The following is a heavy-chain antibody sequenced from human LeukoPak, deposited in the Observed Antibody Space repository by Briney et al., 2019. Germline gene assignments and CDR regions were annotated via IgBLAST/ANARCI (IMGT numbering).Heavy chain of an antibody. V-gene: IGHV3-7*03. CDR1: GFTFSSYW. Sequence: AGGSLRLSCAASGFTFSSYWMSWVRQAPGKGLEWVANIKQDGSEKYYVDSVKGRFTISRGNAKNSLYLQMNSLRAEDTALYYCARGTWELPLFDDYFDNWGQGTQVTVTS. D-gene: IGHD1-26*01. J-gene: IGHJ4*02. CDR3: ARGTWELPLFDDYFDN. CDR2: IKQDGSEK.